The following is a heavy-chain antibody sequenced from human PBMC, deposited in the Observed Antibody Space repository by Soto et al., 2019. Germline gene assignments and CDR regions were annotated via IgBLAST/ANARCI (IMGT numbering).Heavy chain of an antibody. V-gene: IGHV4-34*01. J-gene: IGHJ6*02. D-gene: IGHD2-15*01. Sequence: QVQLQQWGAGLLKPSETLSLTCAVYGGSFSGYYWSWIRQPPGKGLEWIGEINHSGSTNYNPSLKSRVTISVETSKNQFSLKLSSVTAADTAVYYCARGESRYCSGGSCYTRHYYYYGMDVWGQGTTVTVSS. CDR2: INHSGST. CDR1: GGSFSGYY. CDR3: ARGESRYCSGGSCYTRHYYYYGMDV.